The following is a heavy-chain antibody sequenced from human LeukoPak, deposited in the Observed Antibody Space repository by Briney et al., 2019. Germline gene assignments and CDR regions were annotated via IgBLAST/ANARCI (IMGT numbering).Heavy chain of an antibody. J-gene: IGHJ5*02. CDR2: INPNSGGT. Sequence: ASVKVSCKASGYTFTGYYMHWVRQAPGQGLEWMGWINPNSGGTNYAQKFQGWVTMIRDTSISRAYMELSRLRSDDTAVYYCARSLPHINWFDPWGQGTLVTVSS. V-gene: IGHV1-2*04. CDR3: ARSLPHINWFDP. D-gene: IGHD1-26*01. CDR1: GYTFTGYY.